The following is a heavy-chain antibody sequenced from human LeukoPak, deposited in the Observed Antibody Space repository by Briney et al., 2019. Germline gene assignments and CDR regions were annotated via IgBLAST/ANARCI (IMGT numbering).Heavy chain of an antibody. J-gene: IGHJ4*02. CDR1: GFTFSSYS. CDR3: AREKYSGYDSPPFDY. D-gene: IGHD5-12*01. Sequence: PGGSLRLSCAASGFTFSSYSMNWLRQAPGKGLEWVSYISSSSSTIYYADSVKGRFTISRDNAKNSLYLQMNSLRDEDTAVYYCAREKYSGYDSPPFDYWGQGTLVTVSS. CDR2: ISSSSSTI. V-gene: IGHV3-48*02.